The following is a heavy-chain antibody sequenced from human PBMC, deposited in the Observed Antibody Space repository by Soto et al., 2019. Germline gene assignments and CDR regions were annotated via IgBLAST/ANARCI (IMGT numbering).Heavy chain of an antibody. J-gene: IGHJ4*02. V-gene: IGHV3-74*01. CDR1: GFTFSSYW. CDR3: ARDLYSYYYDSSGLPDY. Sequence: GGSLRLSCAASGFTFSSYWMHWVRQAPGKGLVWVSRINSDGSSTSYADSVKGRFTISRDNAKNTLYLQMNSLRAEDTAVYYCARDLYSYYYDSSGLPDYWGQGTLVTVSS. CDR2: INSDGSST. D-gene: IGHD3-22*01.